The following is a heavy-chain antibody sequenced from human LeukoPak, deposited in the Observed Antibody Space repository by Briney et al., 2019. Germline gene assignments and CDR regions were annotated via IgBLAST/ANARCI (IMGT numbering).Heavy chain of an antibody. Sequence: GASVKVSCKASGYTFTSYYMHWVRQAPGQGLEWMGIINPSGGSTSYAQKFQGRVTMTRDTSTSTVYMELSGLRSEDTAVYYCARDSGAAKGYYYYYMDVWGKGTTVTVSS. D-gene: IGHD3-10*01. CDR2: INPSGGST. CDR1: GYTFTSYY. CDR3: ARDSGAAKGYYYYYMDV. V-gene: IGHV1-46*01. J-gene: IGHJ6*03.